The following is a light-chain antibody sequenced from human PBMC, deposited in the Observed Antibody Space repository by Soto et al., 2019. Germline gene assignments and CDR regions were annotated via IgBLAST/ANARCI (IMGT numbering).Light chain of an antibody. CDR3: QQYDNWPPYT. CDR2: GAS. CDR1: QSVSSN. Sequence: EIVMTQSPDTLSVSPGERATLSCRASQSVSSNLAWYQQKPGQAPRLLIYGASTRATGIPARFSGSGSGTEFTLTISSLQSEDVAVYYCQQYDNWPPYTFGQGTKVDTK. V-gene: IGKV3-15*01. J-gene: IGKJ2*01.